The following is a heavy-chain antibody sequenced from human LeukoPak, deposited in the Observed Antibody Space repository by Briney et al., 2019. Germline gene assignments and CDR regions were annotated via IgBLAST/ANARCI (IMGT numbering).Heavy chain of an antibody. CDR1: GFTFSSYG. CDR3: AKDGDHYDSSGYYYSFDY. J-gene: IGHJ4*02. D-gene: IGHD3-22*01. V-gene: IGHV3-33*06. CDR2: IWYDGSNK. Sequence: GRSLRLSCAASGFTFSSYGMHWVRQAPGKGLEWVAGIWYDGSNKYYADSVKGRFTISRDNSKSTLYLQMNSLRAEDTAVYYCAKDGDHYDSSGYYYSFDYWGQGTLVTVSS.